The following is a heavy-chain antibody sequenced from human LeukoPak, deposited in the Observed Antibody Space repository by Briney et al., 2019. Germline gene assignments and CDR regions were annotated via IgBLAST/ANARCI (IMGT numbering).Heavy chain of an antibody. J-gene: IGHJ4*02. V-gene: IGHV4-59*01. CDR1: GGSISGSY. CDR3: ARGIESYGDYGY. D-gene: IGHD4-17*01. Sequence: PSETLSLTCTVSGGSISGSYWSWIRQPPGKGLEWIAYMYNSGSTNYNPSLKSRVTISIDTSKNQFSLKLSSLTAADAAIYYCARGIESYGDYGYWGQGILVTVSS. CDR2: MYNSGST.